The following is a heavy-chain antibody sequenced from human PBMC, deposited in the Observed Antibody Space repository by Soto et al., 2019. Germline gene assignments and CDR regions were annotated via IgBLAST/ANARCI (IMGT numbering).Heavy chain of an antibody. CDR1: GYTFTRNG. Sequence: ASVKVSCKTSGYTFTRNGISWVRQAPGQGLEWMGWISPNSGNTKYAQKLQGRVIMTTDTSTSTAYMELRSLRSDDTAVYYCVKDSDSNSWPSRDVWGPGTTVTVYS. D-gene: IGHD3-22*01. J-gene: IGHJ6*02. CDR2: ISPNSGNT. CDR3: VKDSDSNSWPSRDV. V-gene: IGHV1-18*01.